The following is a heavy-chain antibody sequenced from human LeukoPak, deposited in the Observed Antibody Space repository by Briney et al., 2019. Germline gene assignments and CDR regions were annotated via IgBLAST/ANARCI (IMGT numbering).Heavy chain of an antibody. Sequence: SETLSLTCTVSGGSISSSSYYWGWLRQPPGKGLEWIGSIYYSGTTYYNPSLKSRVTISVDTTKIPFSLKLSSVTAADTAVYSGARHKHGWDRWLRYDYYYYMDVWGKGTTVTVSS. J-gene: IGHJ6*03. D-gene: IGHD5-12*01. CDR2: IYYSGTT. CDR3: ARHKHGWDRWLRYDYYYYMDV. V-gene: IGHV4-39*01. CDR1: GGSISSSSYY.